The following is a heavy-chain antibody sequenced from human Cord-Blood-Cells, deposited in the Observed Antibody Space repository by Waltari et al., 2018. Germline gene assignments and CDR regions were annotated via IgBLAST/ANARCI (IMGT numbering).Heavy chain of an antibody. J-gene: IGHJ3*02. Sequence: QVQLQESCPGLVKPSGTLSLPCAVSGGSISSSNWWSWVRQPPGKGREWIGEIYHSGRNQYNPSLKSRVTISVDKSKDQCSLKLSSVTAADTAVYYCARSGSYSGAFDIWGQGTMVTVSS. CDR1: GGSISSSNW. CDR2: IYHSGRN. CDR3: ARSGSYSGAFDI. D-gene: IGHD1-26*01. V-gene: IGHV4-4*02.